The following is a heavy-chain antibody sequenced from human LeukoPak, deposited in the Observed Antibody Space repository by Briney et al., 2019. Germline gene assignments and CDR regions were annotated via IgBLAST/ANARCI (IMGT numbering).Heavy chain of an antibody. CDR2: VTGPGDTT. Sequence: PGGSLRLSCAPSGFTFTNYAMNWVRQAPGKGLEWVSAVTGPGDTTYYADSVKGRFFMSREDSKTTVYLQRNSLRAEDTAIYYCAKGAEIDLWGQGTLVTVSS. CDR1: GFTFTNYA. D-gene: IGHD3-16*01. CDR3: AKGAEIDL. V-gene: IGHV3-23*01. J-gene: IGHJ5*02.